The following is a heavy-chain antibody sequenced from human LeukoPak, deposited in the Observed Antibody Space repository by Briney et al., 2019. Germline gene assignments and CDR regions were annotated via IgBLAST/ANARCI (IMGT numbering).Heavy chain of an antibody. J-gene: IGHJ5*02. V-gene: IGHV4-34*01. CDR2: INHSGST. CDR1: GGSFSGYY. CDR3: ARTSGWYQHWFAP. Sequence: KSSETLSLTCAVYGGSFSGYYWSWIRQPPGKGLEWVGEINHSGSTNYNPSLKSRVTISVDTSKNQFSLKLSSVTAADTAVYYCARTSGWYQHWFAPWGQGTLVTVSS. D-gene: IGHD6-19*01.